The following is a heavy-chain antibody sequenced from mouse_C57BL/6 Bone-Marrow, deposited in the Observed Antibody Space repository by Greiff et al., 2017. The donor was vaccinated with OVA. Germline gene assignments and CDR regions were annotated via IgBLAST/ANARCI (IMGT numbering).Heavy chain of an antibody. V-gene: IGHV1-87*01. D-gene: IGHD1-1*01. CDR2: GQGLAWIG. CDR3: SEDAATREVATGAY. J-gene: IGHJ3*01. Sequence: VQLQQSGPELARPWASVKISCPAFYTFSRRVHFAIRDTNYWMQWVKQRPGQGLAWIGDIYPGDGDPSYNKKFKSKATLTADKSSSTAYMQLSSVTSEDAATREVATGAYWGQGTLVTVSA. CDR1: YTFSRRVH.